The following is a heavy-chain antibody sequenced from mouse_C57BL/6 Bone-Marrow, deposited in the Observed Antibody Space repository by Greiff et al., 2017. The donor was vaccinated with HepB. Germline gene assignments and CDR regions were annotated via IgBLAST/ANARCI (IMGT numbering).Heavy chain of an antibody. D-gene: IGHD2-2*01. J-gene: IGHJ4*01. Sequence: VQLQQSGAELVRPGASVKLSCKASGYTFTDYYINWVKQRPGQGLEWIARIYPGSGNTYYNEKFKGKATLTAEKSSSTAYMQLSSLTSEDSAVYFCAGEVTTRGDYYAMDYWGQGTSVTVSS. CDR1: GYTFTDYY. CDR3: AGEVTTRGDYYAMDY. CDR2: IYPGSGNT. V-gene: IGHV1-76*01.